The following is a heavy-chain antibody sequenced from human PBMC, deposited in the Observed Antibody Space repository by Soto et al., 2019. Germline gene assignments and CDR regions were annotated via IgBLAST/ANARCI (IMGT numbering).Heavy chain of an antibody. Sequence: QVQLQESGPGLVKPSETLSLTCSVSGGSISSYYWTWIRQPPGKGLEWISYTHNSGSTNYNPSLKSRVTISVDTSKNQFSLKLSSVTAADTAVYYCARVVYGGNSLCVFDIWGQGTLVTVSS. CDR3: ARVVYGGNSLCVFDI. D-gene: IGHD4-17*01. V-gene: IGHV4-59*01. J-gene: IGHJ3*02. CDR1: GGSISSYY. CDR2: THNSGST.